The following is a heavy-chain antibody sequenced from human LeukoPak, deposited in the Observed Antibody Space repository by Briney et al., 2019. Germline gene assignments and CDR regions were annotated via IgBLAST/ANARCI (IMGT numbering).Heavy chain of an antibody. CDR1: GFTFDNYG. CDR3: ARLGGYYDSSAYYRSPDY. D-gene: IGHD3-22*01. CDR2: INWNGAST. J-gene: IGHJ4*02. V-gene: IGHV3-20*04. Sequence: GGSLRLSCAASGFTFDNYGMTWVRQAPGKGLEWVSSINWNGASTGYADSTKGRFTISRDNAKNSLYLQMNSLRPEDTALYYCARLGGYYDSSAYYRSPDYWGQGTLVTVSS.